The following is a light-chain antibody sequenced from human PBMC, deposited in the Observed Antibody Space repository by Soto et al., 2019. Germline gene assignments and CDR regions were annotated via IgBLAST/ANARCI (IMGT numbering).Light chain of an antibody. Sequence: DIQMTQSPSSLSASVGGRVIITCRKSQDISNYLAWYQQKPGKVPKLLIYAASTLQSGVPSRFSGGGSGTDFSLTISSLQPEDVATYYCQKYNSAPHTFGGGTKVEIQ. V-gene: IGKV1-27*01. CDR2: AAS. CDR1: QDISNY. CDR3: QKYNSAPHT. J-gene: IGKJ4*01.